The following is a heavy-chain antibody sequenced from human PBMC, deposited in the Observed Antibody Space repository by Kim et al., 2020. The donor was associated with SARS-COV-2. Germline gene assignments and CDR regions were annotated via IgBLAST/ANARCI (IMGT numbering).Heavy chain of an antibody. CDR3: ARTGGNCSGGSCHGSWFDP. V-gene: IGHV4-34*01. CDR1: GGSFSGYY. D-gene: IGHD2-15*01. CDR2: INHSGST. Sequence: SETLSLTCAVYGGSFSGYYWSWIRQPPGKGLEWIGEINHSGSTNYNPSLKSRVTISVDTSKNQFSLKLSSVTAADTAVYYCARTGGNCSGGSCHGSWFDPWGQGTLVTVSS. J-gene: IGHJ5*02.